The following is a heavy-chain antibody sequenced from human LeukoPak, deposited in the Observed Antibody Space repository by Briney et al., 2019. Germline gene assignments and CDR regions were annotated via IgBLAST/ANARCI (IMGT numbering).Heavy chain of an antibody. CDR3: AKEFCSGGSCNLDY. Sequence: GGSLRLSCAASGFTVSSNYMSWVRQAPGKGLEWVSVIYSGGSTYYADSVKGRFTISRDNSKNTLNLQMNSLRAEDAAVYYCAKEFCSGGSCNLDYWGQGTLVTVSS. D-gene: IGHD2-15*01. J-gene: IGHJ4*02. CDR1: GFTVSSNY. V-gene: IGHV3-66*01. CDR2: IYSGGST.